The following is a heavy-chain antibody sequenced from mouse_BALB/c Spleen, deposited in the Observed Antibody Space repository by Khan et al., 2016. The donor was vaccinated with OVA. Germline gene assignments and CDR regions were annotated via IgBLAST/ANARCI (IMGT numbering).Heavy chain of an antibody. CDR3: ARGYYGNPFAY. CDR1: GFTFSDYY. V-gene: IGHV5-4*02. CDR2: ISDGGSYT. D-gene: IGHD2-1*01. J-gene: IGHJ3*01. Sequence: EVELVESGGGLVKPGGSLKLSCAASGFTFSDYYMYWVRQTPEKRLEWVATISDGGSYTYYPASVKGRFTISRDDAKKNLSLKMSMLKSDDTAMYYCARGYYGNPFAYWGQGTLVTVSA.